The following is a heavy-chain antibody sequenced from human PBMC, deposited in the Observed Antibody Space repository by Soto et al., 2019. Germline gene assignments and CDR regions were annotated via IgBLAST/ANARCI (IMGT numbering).Heavy chain of an antibody. J-gene: IGHJ6*03. CDR3: AKGPYHAVVVPAAIDPSRGYYMDV. Sequence: GGSLRLSCAASGFTFSSYGMHWVRQAPGKGLEWVAVISYDGSNKYYADSVKGRFTISRDNSKNTLYLQMNSLRAEDTAVYYCAKGPYHAVVVPAAIDPSRGYYMDVWGKGTTVTVSS. CDR1: GFTFSSYG. D-gene: IGHD2-2*01. V-gene: IGHV3-30*18. CDR2: ISYDGSNK.